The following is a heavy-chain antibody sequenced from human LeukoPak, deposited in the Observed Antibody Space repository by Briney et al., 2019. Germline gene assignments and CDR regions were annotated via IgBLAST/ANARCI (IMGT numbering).Heavy chain of an antibody. J-gene: IGHJ3*02. D-gene: IGHD1-26*01. CDR2: FDPEDGET. CDR3: ATTPRQWEPRAFDI. CDR1: GYTLTELS. Sequence: ASVKVSCKVSGYTLTELSMHWVRQAPGKGLEWMGGFDPEDGETIYAQKFQGRVTMTEDTSTDTAYMELSSLRSEDTAVYYCATTPRQWEPRAFDIWGQGTTVTVSS. V-gene: IGHV1-24*01.